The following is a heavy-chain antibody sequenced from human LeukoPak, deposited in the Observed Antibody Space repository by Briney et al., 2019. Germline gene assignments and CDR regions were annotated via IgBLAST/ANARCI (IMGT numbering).Heavy chain of an antibody. D-gene: IGHD4-17*01. V-gene: IGHV4-30-4*01. J-gene: IGHJ4*02. CDR2: IYYSGST. CDR1: GGSISSGDYY. CDR3: ARGNGDYYFDY. Sequence: SETLSLTCTVSGGSISSGDYYWSWIRQPPGKGLEWIGYIYYSGSTYYNPSLKSRVTISVDTSKDQFSLKLSSVTAADTAVYYCARGNGDYYFDYWGQGTLVTVSS.